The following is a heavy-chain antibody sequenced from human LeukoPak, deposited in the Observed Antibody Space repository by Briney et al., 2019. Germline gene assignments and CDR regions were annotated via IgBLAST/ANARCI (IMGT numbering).Heavy chain of an antibody. Sequence: GRSLRLSCAASGFTFSSYAMHWVRQAPGKGLEWVAVISYDGSNKYYADSVKGRFTISRDNSKNTLYLQMNSLRAEDTAVYYCARGPAMVRGVIGIYYYGMDVWGQGTTVTVSS. J-gene: IGHJ6*02. D-gene: IGHD3-10*01. V-gene: IGHV3-30-3*01. CDR2: ISYDGSNK. CDR3: ARGPAMVRGVIGIYYYGMDV. CDR1: GFTFSSYA.